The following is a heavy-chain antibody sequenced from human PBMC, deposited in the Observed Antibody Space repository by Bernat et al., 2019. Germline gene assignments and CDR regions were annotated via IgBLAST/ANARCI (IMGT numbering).Heavy chain of an antibody. Sequence: QVQLVQSGAEVKKPGSSVKVSCKASGGTFSSYTTSWVRQAPGQGLEWMGRIIPILGIANYAQKFQGRVTITADKSTSTAYMELSSLRSEDTAVYYCAILDTAMVKGFDYWGQGTLVTVSS. CDR2: IIPILGIA. D-gene: IGHD5-18*01. CDR1: GGTFSSYT. V-gene: IGHV1-69*09. CDR3: AILDTAMVKGFDY. J-gene: IGHJ4*02.